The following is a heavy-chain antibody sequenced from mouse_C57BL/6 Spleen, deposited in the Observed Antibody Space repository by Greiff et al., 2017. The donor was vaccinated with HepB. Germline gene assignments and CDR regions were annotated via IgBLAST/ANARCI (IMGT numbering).Heavy chain of an antibody. Sequence: EVQLVESGPGLVKPSQSLSLTCSVTGYSITSCYYWNWIRQFPGNKLEWMGYISYDGSNNYNPSLKNRNSITRDTSTNQFVLKLNSVTTEDTATSYCASALYYYGSRSCWYIDVWGTGTTVTVSS. D-gene: IGHD1-1*01. CDR1: GYSITSCYY. CDR2: ISYDGSN. V-gene: IGHV3-6*01. CDR3: ASALYYYGSRSCWYIDV. J-gene: IGHJ1*03.